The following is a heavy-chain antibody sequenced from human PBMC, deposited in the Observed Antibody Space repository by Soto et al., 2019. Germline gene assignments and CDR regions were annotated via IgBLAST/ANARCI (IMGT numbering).Heavy chain of an antibody. CDR1: GFTFSSYA. Sequence: EVQLLESGGGLVQPGGSLKLSCAASGFTFSSYAMSWVRQAPGKGLEWVSAISGSGGSTYYADSVKGRFTISRDNSKNTLYLQMNSLRAEDTAVYYCAKDCITIFGVVIPEGFWGQGTLVTVSS. CDR3: AKDCITIFGVVIPEGF. J-gene: IGHJ4*02. V-gene: IGHV3-23*01. D-gene: IGHD3-3*01. CDR2: ISGSGGST.